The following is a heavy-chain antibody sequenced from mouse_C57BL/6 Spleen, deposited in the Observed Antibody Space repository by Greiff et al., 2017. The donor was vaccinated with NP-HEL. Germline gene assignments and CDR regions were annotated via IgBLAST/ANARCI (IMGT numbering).Heavy chain of an antibody. J-gene: IGHJ2*01. Sequence: QLQQSGPELVKPGASVKISCKASGYTFTDYYMNWVKQSHGKSLEWIGDINPNNGGTSYNQKFKGKATLTVDKSSSTAYMELRSLTSEDSAVYYCARGDYDDYWGQGTTLTVSS. CDR1: GYTFTDYY. CDR3: ARGDYDDY. CDR2: INPNNGGT. D-gene: IGHD2-4*01. V-gene: IGHV1-26*01.